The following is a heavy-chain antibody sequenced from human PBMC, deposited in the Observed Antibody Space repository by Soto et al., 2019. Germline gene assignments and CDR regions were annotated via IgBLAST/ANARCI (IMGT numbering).Heavy chain of an antibody. CDR3: ARVAYYDFWSGYYSSFNYYGMDV. CDR2: IWYDGSNK. Sequence: PGGSLRLSCAASGFTFSSYGMHWVRQAPGKGLEWVAVIWYDGSNKYYADSVKGRFTISRDNSKNTLYLQMNSLRAEDTAVYYCARVAYYDFWSGYYSSFNYYGMDVWGQGTTVTVSS. D-gene: IGHD3-3*01. J-gene: IGHJ6*02. V-gene: IGHV3-33*01. CDR1: GFTFSSYG.